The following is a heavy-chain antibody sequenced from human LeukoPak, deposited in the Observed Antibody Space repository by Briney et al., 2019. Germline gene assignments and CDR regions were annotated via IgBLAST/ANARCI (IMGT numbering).Heavy chain of an antibody. CDR3: ARGGYSGSYHIDY. CDR1: GGTVSSYA. J-gene: IGHJ4*02. Sequence: ASVKLSCKASGGTVSSYAISWVRQAPGQGLEWMGGIIPIFGTANYAQKFQGRVTITTDESTSTAYMELSSLRSEDTAVYYCARGGYSGSYHIDYWGQGNLIMVSA. V-gene: IGHV1-69*05. CDR2: IIPIFGTA. D-gene: IGHD1-26*01.